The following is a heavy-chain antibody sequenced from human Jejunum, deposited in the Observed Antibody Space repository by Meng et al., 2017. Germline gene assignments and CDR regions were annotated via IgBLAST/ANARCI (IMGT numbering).Heavy chain of an antibody. Sequence: GESLKISCAASGFTFYTYAMSWVRQAPGKGLEWVSAVSGSGISTFYADSVKGRFTISRDNSENTMYLQMNSLRAEDTAVYYCGRRWGLSGGTGYYFDYWGRGTLVTVSS. CDR1: GFTFYTYA. J-gene: IGHJ4*02. D-gene: IGHD2-15*01. CDR2: VSGSGIST. V-gene: IGHV3-23*01. CDR3: GRRWGLSGGTGYYFDY.